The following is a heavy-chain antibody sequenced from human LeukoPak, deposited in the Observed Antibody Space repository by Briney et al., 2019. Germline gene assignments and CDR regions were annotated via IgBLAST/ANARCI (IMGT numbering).Heavy chain of an antibody. Sequence: SETLSLTCTVSGGSISGYYWSWIRQPPGKGLEWIGYIYYSGSTNYNPSLKSRVTISVGTSKNQFSLKLSSVTAADTAVYYCARRGSSWLYYFDYWGQGTPVTVSS. CDR2: IYYSGST. CDR1: GGSISGYY. D-gene: IGHD6-13*01. J-gene: IGHJ4*02. V-gene: IGHV4-59*08. CDR3: ARRGSSWLYYFDY.